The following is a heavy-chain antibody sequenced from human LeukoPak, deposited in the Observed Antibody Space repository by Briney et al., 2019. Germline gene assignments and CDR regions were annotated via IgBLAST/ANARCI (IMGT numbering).Heavy chain of an antibody. D-gene: IGHD3-16*01. CDR2: ISAYNGNT. CDR3: AGSARFTASNAFDI. Sequence: ASVKVSCKASGYTFTSYGISWVRQAPGQGLEWMGWISAYNGNTNYAQKLQGRVTMTTDTSTGTAYMELRSLRSDDTAVYYCAGSARFTASNAFDIWGQGTMVTVSS. J-gene: IGHJ3*02. V-gene: IGHV1-18*01. CDR1: GYTFTSYG.